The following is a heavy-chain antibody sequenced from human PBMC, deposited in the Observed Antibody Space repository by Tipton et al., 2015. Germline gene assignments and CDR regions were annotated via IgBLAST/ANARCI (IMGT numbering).Heavy chain of an antibody. D-gene: IGHD3-22*01. CDR1: GSSFINTW. Sequence: QLVQSGAEVKKPGESLKISCKGSGSSFINTWIAWVRQMPGKGLEWMGIIYPGDSETRYSPSFQGQVTISADKSISTAYLHWSSLKASDTAMYYCARHVSFYYDTHGSDALDIWAQGTMVTVSS. V-gene: IGHV5-51*01. J-gene: IGHJ3*02. CDR2: IYPGDSET. CDR3: ARHVSFYYDTHGSDALDI.